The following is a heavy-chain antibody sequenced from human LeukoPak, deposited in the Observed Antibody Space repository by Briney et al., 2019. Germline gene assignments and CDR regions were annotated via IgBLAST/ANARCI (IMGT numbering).Heavy chain of an antibody. J-gene: IGHJ6*03. V-gene: IGHV4-59*01. CDR3: ARGGGERDYYYYMDV. Sequence: PSETLSLTCTVSGGSISSYYWSWIRQPPGKGLEWIGYIYYSGSTNYSPSLKSRVTISVDTSKNQFSLKLSSVTAADTAVYYCARGGGERDYYYYMDVWGKGTTVTVSS. CDR1: GGSISSYY. D-gene: IGHD3-16*01. CDR2: IYYSGST.